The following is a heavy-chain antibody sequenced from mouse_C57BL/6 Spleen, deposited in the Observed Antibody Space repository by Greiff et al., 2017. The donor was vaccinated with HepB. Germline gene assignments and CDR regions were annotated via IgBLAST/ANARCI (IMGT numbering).Heavy chain of an antibody. CDR1: GYTFTSYW. V-gene: IGHV1-72*01. CDR2: IDPNSGGT. CDR3: ARAYYSNYGRYFDV. Sequence: QVQLQQPGAELVKPGASVKLSCKASGYTFTSYWMHWVKQRPGRGLEWIGRIDPNSGGTKYNEKFKSKATLTVDKPSSTAYMQLSSLTSEDSAVYYCARAYYSNYGRYFDVWGTGTTVTVSS. D-gene: IGHD2-5*01. J-gene: IGHJ1*03.